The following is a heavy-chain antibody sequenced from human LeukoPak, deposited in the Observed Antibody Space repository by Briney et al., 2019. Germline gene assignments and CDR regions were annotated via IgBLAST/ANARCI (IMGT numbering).Heavy chain of an antibody. CDR1: GYSFTSYW. CDR2: IYPGDSDT. J-gene: IGHJ4*02. CDR3: ARLPYCGGDCYPLFSYYFDY. V-gene: IGHV5-51*01. D-gene: IGHD2-21*02. Sequence: GESLKISCKGSGYSFTSYWIGWVRQMPGKGLEWMGIIYPGDSDTRYSPSFQGQVTISADKSISTAYLQWRSLKASDTAMYYCARLPYCGGDCYPLFSYYFDYWGQGTLVTVSS.